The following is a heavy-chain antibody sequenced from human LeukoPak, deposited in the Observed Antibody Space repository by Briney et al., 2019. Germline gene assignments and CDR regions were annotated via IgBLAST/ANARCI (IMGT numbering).Heavy chain of an antibody. D-gene: IGHD2-2*01. CDR1: GGTFSSYA. Sequence: SVKVSCKASGGTFSSYAISWVRQAPGQGLEWMGRIIPIYGIANYAQKFQGRVTITADKSTSTAYMELSSLRSEDTAVYYCARDRCRSSSTSCYGGNWFDPWGQGTLVTVSS. CDR3: ARDRCRSSSTSCYGGNWFDP. CDR2: IIPIYGIA. V-gene: IGHV1-69*04. J-gene: IGHJ5*02.